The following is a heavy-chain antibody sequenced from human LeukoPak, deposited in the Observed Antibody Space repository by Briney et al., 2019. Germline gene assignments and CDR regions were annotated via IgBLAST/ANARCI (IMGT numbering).Heavy chain of an antibody. CDR2: IWYDGSNK. V-gene: IGHV3-33*01. J-gene: IGHJ6*02. CDR1: GFTFSSYG. D-gene: IGHD3-10*01. Sequence: GGSLRLSCAASGFTFSSYGMHWVRQAPGKGLEWVAVIWYDGSNKYYADSVKGRFTISRDNSKNTLYLQMNSLRDEDTAVYYCARYFGDPQGMDVWGQGTTVTVSS. CDR3: ARYFGDPQGMDV.